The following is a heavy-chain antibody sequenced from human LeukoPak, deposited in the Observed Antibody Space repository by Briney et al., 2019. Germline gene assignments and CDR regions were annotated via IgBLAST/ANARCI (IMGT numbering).Heavy chain of an antibody. Sequence: GGSLRLSYAASGSTFSDYYMSWIRQAPGKGLEWVSYISSSGSTIYYADSVQGRFTISRDNAKNSLYLQMNSLRAEDTAVYYCAREEEAAAGLFDYWGQGTLVTVSS. CDR1: GSTFSDYY. CDR3: AREEEAAAGLFDY. J-gene: IGHJ4*02. V-gene: IGHV3-11*01. CDR2: ISSSGSTI. D-gene: IGHD6-13*01.